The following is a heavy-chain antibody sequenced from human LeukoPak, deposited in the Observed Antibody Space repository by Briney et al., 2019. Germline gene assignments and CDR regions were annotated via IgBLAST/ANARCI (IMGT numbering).Heavy chain of an antibody. J-gene: IGHJ4*02. CDR2: IRYDGSNK. Sequence: GGSLRLSCAASGFTFSSYGMHWVRQAPGKGLEWVAFIRYDGSNKYYEDSVKVRFTISRDNSKNTLYLQMNSLRAEDTAVYYCAKDWGKGVVPAANIDYWGQGTLVTVSS. CDR1: GFTFSSYG. V-gene: IGHV3-30*02. D-gene: IGHD2-2*01. CDR3: AKDWGKGVVPAANIDY.